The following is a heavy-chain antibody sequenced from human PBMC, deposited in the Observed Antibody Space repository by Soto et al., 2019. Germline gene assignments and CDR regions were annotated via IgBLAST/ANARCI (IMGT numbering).Heavy chain of an antibody. V-gene: IGHV3-30*18. CDR2: ISYDGSNK. Sequence: GGSLRLSCAASGFTFSSYGMHWVRQAPGKGLEWVAVISYDGSNKYYADSAKGRFTISRDNSKNTLYLQMNSLRAEDTAVYYCAKPVHYDILTGPFDYWGQGTLVTVSS. CDR1: GFTFSSYG. J-gene: IGHJ4*02. CDR3: AKPVHYDILTGPFDY. D-gene: IGHD3-9*01.